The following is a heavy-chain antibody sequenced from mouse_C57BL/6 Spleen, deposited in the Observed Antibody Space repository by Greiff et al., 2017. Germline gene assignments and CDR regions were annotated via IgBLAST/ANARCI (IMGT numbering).Heavy chain of an antibody. Sequence: QVQLQQPGAELVKPGASVKVSCKASGYTFTSYWMHWVKQRPGQGLEWIGRIHPSDSDTNYNQKFKGKATLTVDKSSSTADMQLSSLTSEDSAVYYCAILWGNYPFAYWGQGTLVTVSA. J-gene: IGHJ3*01. D-gene: IGHD2-1*01. CDR1: GYTFTSYW. V-gene: IGHV1-74*01. CDR2: IHPSDSDT. CDR3: AILWGNYPFAY.